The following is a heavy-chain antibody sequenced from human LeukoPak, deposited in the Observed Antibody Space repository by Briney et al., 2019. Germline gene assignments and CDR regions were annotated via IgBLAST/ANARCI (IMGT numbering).Heavy chain of an antibody. CDR1: GFTFSSYG. V-gene: IGHV3-33*01. J-gene: IGHJ3*02. D-gene: IGHD2-2*01. Sequence: PGGSLRLSCAASGFTFSSYGMHWVRQAPGKGLEWGAVIWYDGSNKYYADSVKGRFTISRDNSKNTLYLQMNSLRAEDTAVYYCARESTVVVPAPGSFFDIWGQGTMVTVSS. CDR2: IWYDGSNK. CDR3: ARESTVVVPAPGSFFDI.